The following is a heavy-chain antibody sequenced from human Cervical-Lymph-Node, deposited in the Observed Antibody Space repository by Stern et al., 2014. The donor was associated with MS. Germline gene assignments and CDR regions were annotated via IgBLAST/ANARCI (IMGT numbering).Heavy chain of an antibody. CDR1: GVTFSSYS. CDR3: ARDSSSWYAIDY. V-gene: IGHV3-21*01. J-gene: IGHJ4*02. Sequence: EVQLVESGGGVVKPGGSLRLSCAASGVTFSSYSMNWVRQAPGKGLDWVSSISSRSSYIYYADALKGRLHNSENNSKNYLYLQMNSLRAEDTAVYCCARDSSSWYAIDYWGQGTLVTVSS. D-gene: IGHD6-13*01. CDR2: ISSRSSYI.